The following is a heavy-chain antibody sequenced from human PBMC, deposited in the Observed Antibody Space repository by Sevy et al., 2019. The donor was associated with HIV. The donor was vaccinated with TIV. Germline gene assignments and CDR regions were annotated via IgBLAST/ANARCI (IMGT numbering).Heavy chain of an antibody. CDR2: INSDGSST. CDR1: GFTFSSYW. V-gene: IGHV3-74*01. D-gene: IGHD3-3*01. CDR3: AREDLWAAFDI. J-gene: IGHJ3*02. Sequence: GGSLRLSCAASGFTFSSYWMHWVRQAPGKGLVWVSRINSDGSSTSYADAVKGRFTISRDNAKNTLYLKMNSLRAEDTAGYYGAREDLWAAFDIWGQGTMVTVSS.